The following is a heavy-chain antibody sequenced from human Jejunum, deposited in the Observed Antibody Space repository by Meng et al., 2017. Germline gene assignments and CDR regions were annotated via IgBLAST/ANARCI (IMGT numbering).Heavy chain of an antibody. V-gene: IGHV3-23*01. D-gene: IGHD1-14*01. CDR1: GFTFNIYG. J-gene: IGHJ4*02. CDR2: INGTGVNT. CDR3: TKERGPRRPFDY. Sequence: GESLKISCAASGFTFNIYGMGWVRQAPGKGLEWVSTINGTGVNTYYADSVKGRFTISIDNSMNTLYLQMNSLRVEDTAIYYCTKERGPRRPFDYWGQGTLVTVSS.